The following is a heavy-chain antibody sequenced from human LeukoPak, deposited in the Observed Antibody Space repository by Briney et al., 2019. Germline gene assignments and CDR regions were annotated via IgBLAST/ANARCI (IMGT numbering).Heavy chain of an antibody. D-gene: IGHD3-10*01. CDR2: INPKSGGT. CDR1: GYTFTDYY. J-gene: IGHJ4*02. V-gene: IGHV1-2*06. CDR3: ANSNYYGSGISDY. Sequence: ASVKVSCKASGYTFTDYYVHWVRQAPGQGLEWMGRINPKSGGTNYAQKFQGRVTMTRDTSISTACMELSRLRSDDTAMYYCANSNYYGSGISDYWGQGTLVTVSS.